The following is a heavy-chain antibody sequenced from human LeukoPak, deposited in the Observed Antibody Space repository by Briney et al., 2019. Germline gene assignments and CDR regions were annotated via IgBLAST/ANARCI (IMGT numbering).Heavy chain of an antibody. D-gene: IGHD6-13*01. CDR2: ISNDGGNK. CDR3: ARDNMAAAGNSYYYGLDV. V-gene: IGHV3-30*03. Sequence: PGRSLRLSCAASVFTFSMYVMNWVRQAPGKGLEWVAVISNDGGNKFYADSVKGRFTISRDNSKTTLYLQMNSLRAEDTAVYYCARDNMAAAGNSYYYGLDVWGQGTTVTVSS. J-gene: IGHJ6*02. CDR1: VFTFSMYV.